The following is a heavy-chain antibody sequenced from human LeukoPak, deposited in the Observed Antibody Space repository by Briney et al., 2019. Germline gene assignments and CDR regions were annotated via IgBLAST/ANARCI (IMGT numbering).Heavy chain of an antibody. CDR1: GLTFSSYS. J-gene: IGHJ3*02. Sequence: GGSLRLSCAASGLTFSSYSMNWVRQAPGKGLEWVSSISSSSSYIYYADSVKGRFTISRDNAKNSLYLQMNSLRAEDTAVYYCAREGSNWGLTGAFDIWGQGTMVTVSS. CDR3: AREGSNWGLTGAFDI. V-gene: IGHV3-21*01. CDR2: ISSSSSYI. D-gene: IGHD7-27*01.